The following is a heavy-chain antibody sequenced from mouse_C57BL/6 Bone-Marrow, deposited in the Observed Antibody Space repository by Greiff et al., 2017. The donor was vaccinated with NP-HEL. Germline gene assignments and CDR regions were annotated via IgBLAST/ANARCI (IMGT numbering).Heavy chain of an antibody. CDR3: ASDEGNWAWFAY. D-gene: IGHD4-1*01. J-gene: IGHJ3*01. CDR2: IDPSDSYT. CDR1: GYTFTSYW. Sequence: QVQLQQPGAELVKPGASVKLSCKASGYTFTSYWMQWVKQRPGQGLEWIGEIDPSDSYTNSHQKFKGKATLTVDNASSTAYMQLSSLTSEDSAVYYCASDEGNWAWFAYWGQGTLVTVSA. V-gene: IGHV1-50*01.